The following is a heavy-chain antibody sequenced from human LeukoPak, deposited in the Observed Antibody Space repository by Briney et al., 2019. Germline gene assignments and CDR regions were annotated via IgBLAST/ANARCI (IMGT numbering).Heavy chain of an antibody. CDR1: GYTFTGYY. CDR3: ARGDVLLWFGEPIDY. CDR2: INPNSGGT. V-gene: IGHV1-2*02. Sequence: SVKVSCKASGYTFTGYYMHWVRQAPGQGLEWMGWINPNSGGTNYAQKFQGRVTMTRDTSISTAYMEPSRLRSDDTAVYYCARGDVLLWFGEPIDYWGQGTLVTVSS. J-gene: IGHJ4*02. D-gene: IGHD3-10*01.